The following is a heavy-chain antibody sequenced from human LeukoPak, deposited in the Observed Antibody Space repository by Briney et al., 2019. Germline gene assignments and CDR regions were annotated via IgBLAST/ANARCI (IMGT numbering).Heavy chain of an antibody. CDR3: AREIVGATLGRYFDY. J-gene: IGHJ4*02. Sequence: SVTVSCKASGGTFSSYAISWVRQAPGQGLEWMGGIIPIFGTANYAQKFQGRVTITADESTSTAYMELSSLRSEDTAVYYCAREIVGATLGRYFDYWGQGTLVTVSS. CDR2: IIPIFGTA. V-gene: IGHV1-69*13. D-gene: IGHD1-26*01. CDR1: GGTFSSYA.